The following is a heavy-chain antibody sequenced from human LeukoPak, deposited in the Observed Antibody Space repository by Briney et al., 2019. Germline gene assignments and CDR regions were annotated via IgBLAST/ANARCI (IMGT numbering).Heavy chain of an antibody. CDR3: AKAPYHSSAYELEFDF. J-gene: IGHJ4*02. CDR1: GFTFSNYW. D-gene: IGHD3-22*01. CDR2: INTDGSTT. Sequence: GGSLRLSCAASGFTFSNYWMHWVRQAPGKGLVWVTRINTDGSTTSYADSVEGRFTISRDNAKNTLYLQMNSLRAEDTAVYYCAKAPYHSSAYELEFDFWGQGTLVTVSS. V-gene: IGHV3-74*01.